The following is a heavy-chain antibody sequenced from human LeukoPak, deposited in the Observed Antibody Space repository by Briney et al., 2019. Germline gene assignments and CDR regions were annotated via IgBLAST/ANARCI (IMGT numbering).Heavy chain of an antibody. V-gene: IGHV3-23*01. Sequence: QSGGSLRLSCAASGFTFSSYAMSWVRQAPGKGLEWVSTISDGGGSTYYADSVKGRFTISRDNSKNTLYLQMNSLRAEDTAVYYCARDPLPSSRIVVVRYYYYMDVWGKGTTVTVSS. CDR2: ISDGGGST. CDR1: GFTFSSYA. CDR3: ARDPLPSSRIVVVRYYYYMDV. D-gene: IGHD2-2*01. J-gene: IGHJ6*03.